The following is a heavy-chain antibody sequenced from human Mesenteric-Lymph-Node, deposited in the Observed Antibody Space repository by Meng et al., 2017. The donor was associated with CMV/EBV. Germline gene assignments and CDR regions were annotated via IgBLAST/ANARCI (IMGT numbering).Heavy chain of an antibody. CDR1: GYSFTDYY. V-gene: IGHV1-2*02. J-gene: IGHJ4*02. CDR2: INPNSGGT. CDR3: AREASAVVLDY. Sequence: ASAKVSCKASGYSFTDYYMHWVRQAPGQGLEWMGWINPNSGGTDSAQKCQGRVTLTRDTSISTAYMELSRLRSDDTAIYYCAREASAVVLDYWGQGTLVTVSS. D-gene: IGHD6-13*01.